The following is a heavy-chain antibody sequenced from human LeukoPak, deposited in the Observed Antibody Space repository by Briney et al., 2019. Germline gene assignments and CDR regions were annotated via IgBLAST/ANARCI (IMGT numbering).Heavy chain of an antibody. CDR3: ARETPLASRAFDI. CDR1: GYTFTGYY. J-gene: IGHJ3*02. CDR2: VNPNSGGT. D-gene: IGHD3-3*02. V-gene: IGHV1-2*02. Sequence: ASVKVSCKASGYTFTGYYMHWERQAPRQGLEWMGWVNPNSGGTNFAQRFQGRVTMTRDTSISTAYMELSRLRSDDTAVYYCARETPLASRAFDIWGQGTMVTVSS.